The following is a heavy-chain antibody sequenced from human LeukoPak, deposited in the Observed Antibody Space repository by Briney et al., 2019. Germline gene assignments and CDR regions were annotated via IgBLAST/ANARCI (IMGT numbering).Heavy chain of an antibody. CDR3: ARRSIAAALGY. J-gene: IGHJ4*02. CDR1: GGSFSGYY. CDR2: INHSGST. D-gene: IGHD6-13*01. V-gene: IGHV4-34*01. Sequence: SETLSLTCAVYGGSFSGYYWSWIRQPPGKGLEWIGEINHSGSTNYNPSLKSRVTISVDTSKNKISLKLSSVTAADTAVYYCARRSIAAALGYWGQGTLVTVSS.